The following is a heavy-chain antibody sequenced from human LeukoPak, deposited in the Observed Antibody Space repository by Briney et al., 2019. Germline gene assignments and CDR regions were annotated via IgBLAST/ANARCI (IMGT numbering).Heavy chain of an antibody. CDR1: GGSISSYY. CDR3: ARVPIGAFRLATYFDY. CDR2: IYYSGST. D-gene: IGHD1-26*01. Sequence: SETLSLTCTVSGGSISSYYWSWIRQPPGKGLEWIGYIYYSGSTNYNPSLKSRVTISVDTSKNQFSLKLSSVTAADTAVYYCARVPIGAFRLATYFDYWGQGTLVTVSS. J-gene: IGHJ4*02. V-gene: IGHV4-59*12.